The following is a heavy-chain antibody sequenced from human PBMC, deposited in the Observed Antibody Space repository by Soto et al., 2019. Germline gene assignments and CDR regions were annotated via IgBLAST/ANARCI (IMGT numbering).Heavy chain of an antibody. Sequence: QVQLQQWGAGLLKPSETLSLTCAVYGGSFSGYYWTWIRQPPGTGLEWIGEINHSGSTNYNPSLKRRVTISVDTSKNHFSLKLTSVTAADTAVDYCARDKITGLFDYWGQGTLVTVSS. D-gene: IGHD2-8*02. V-gene: IGHV4-34*01. CDR2: INHSGST. CDR1: GGSFSGYY. J-gene: IGHJ4*02. CDR3: ARDKITGLFDY.